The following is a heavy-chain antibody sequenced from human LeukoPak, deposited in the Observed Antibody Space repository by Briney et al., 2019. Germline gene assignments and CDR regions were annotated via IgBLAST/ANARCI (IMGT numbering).Heavy chain of an antibody. CDR1: GFTFSSYA. V-gene: IGHV3-30-3*01. CDR3: AREGLGSYYGPRPFDY. J-gene: IGHJ4*02. D-gene: IGHD1-26*01. CDR2: ISYDGSNK. Sequence: GGSLRLSCAASGFTFSSYAMHWARQAPGKGLEWVAVISYDGSNKYYADSVKGRFTISRDNSKNTLYLQMNSLRAEDTAVYYCAREGLGSYYGPRPFDYWGQGTLVTVSS.